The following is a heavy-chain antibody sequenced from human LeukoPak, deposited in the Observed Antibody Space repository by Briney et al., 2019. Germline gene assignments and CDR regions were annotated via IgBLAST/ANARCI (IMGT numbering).Heavy chain of an antibody. J-gene: IGHJ4*02. CDR2: INPNSGGT. CDR1: GYTFNGFY. V-gene: IGHV1-2*02. Sequence: ASVKVSCKASGYTFNGFYLHWVRQAPGQGLEWMGWINPNSGGTNYAQKFQGRVTMTRDTSISTAYMELSRLRSDDTAVYYCAKDHVGWELLRPNDYYFDYWGQGTLVTVSS. CDR3: AKDHVGWELLRPNDYYFDY. D-gene: IGHD1-26*01.